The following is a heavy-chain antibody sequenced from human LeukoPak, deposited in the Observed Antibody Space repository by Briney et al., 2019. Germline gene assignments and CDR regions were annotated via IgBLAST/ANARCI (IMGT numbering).Heavy chain of an antibody. CDR2: IYYSGST. CDR3: ARDYGDYFDY. Sequence: PSETLSLTCTVSGGSISSYYWSWIRQPPGKGLEWIGYIYYSGSTNYNPSLKSRVTISVDTSKNQFSLKLSSVTAADTAVYYCARDYGDYFDYWGQGTLVTVSS. J-gene: IGHJ4*02. V-gene: IGHV4-59*01. CDR1: GGSISSYY. D-gene: IGHD4-17*01.